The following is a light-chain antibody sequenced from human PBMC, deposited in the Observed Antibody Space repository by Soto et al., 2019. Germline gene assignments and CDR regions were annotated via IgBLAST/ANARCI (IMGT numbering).Light chain of an antibody. CDR3: QSFDSSLRVYV. V-gene: IGLV2-14*01. CDR2: DVS. CDR1: SSDVGGYNY. J-gene: IGLJ1*01. Sequence: QSVLTQPASVSGSPGQSITISCTGTSSDVGGYNYVSWYQQHPGKAPKLMIYDVSNRPSGVSNRFSGSKSGTSASLVISGLQAEDEADYYCQSFDSSLRVYVFGSGTKLTVL.